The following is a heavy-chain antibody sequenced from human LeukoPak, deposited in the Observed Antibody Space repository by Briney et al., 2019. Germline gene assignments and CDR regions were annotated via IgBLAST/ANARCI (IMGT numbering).Heavy chain of an antibody. CDR2: IIPIFGTA. D-gene: IGHD5-18*01. Sequence: SVKVSCKASGGTFSSYAISWVRQAPGQGLEWMGGIIPIFGTANYAQKFQGRVTITADKSTCTAYMELSSLRSEDTAVYYCARGIIQDTAMVTWMFKNYYYYMDVWGKGTTVTVSS. J-gene: IGHJ6*03. V-gene: IGHV1-69*06. CDR1: GGTFSSYA. CDR3: ARGIIQDTAMVTWMFKNYYYYMDV.